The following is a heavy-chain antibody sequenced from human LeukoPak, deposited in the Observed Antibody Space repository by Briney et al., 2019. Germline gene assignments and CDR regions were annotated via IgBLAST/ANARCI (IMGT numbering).Heavy chain of an antibody. Sequence: PSQTLSLTCPISGGSITSVYTFWGWIRQHPGKGLEWIGYIYNSGSAYYNPSLKSRVIISGDRSKNQFSLKLSSVTAADTPLYYCARHRFYVTNGPQNWGQGTLVTVSS. CDR1: GGSITSVYTF. D-gene: IGHD2-8*01. CDR3: ARHRFYVTNGPQN. CDR2: IYNSGSA. V-gene: IGHV4-31*03. J-gene: IGHJ4*02.